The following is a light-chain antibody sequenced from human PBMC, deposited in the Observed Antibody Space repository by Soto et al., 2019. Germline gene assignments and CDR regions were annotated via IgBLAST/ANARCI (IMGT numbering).Light chain of an antibody. Sequence: QSVLTQPPSVSGAPGQRVTISCTGNSSNIGAGYAVHWHQQLPGTAPKLLSYGKNNRPSGVPDRVSGSESATSASLAIAGLRAADEAAYYCQSYGCRLSAVVFGGGTKLTVL. V-gene: IGLV1-40*01. J-gene: IGLJ2*01. CDR1: SSNIGAGYA. CDR3: QSYGCRLSAVV. CDR2: GKN.